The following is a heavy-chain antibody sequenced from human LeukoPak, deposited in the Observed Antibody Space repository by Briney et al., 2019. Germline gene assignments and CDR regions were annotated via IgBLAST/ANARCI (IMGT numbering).Heavy chain of an antibody. CDR2: INPHSGGT. CDR3: ARDRVGQQLVGRKNNYYYMDV. CDR1: GYTFTGYY. D-gene: IGHD6-13*01. V-gene: IGHV1-2*02. Sequence: ASVKVSCKASGYTFTGYYIHWVRQAPGQGLEWMGWINPHSGGTNYAQKFQGGVTMTRDTSITTAYMELSSLRSDDTAVYYCARDRVGQQLVGRKNNYYYMDVWGKGTTVTISS. J-gene: IGHJ6*03.